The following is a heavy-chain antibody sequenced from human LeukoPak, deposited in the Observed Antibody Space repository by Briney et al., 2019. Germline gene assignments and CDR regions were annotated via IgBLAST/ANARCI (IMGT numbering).Heavy chain of an antibody. J-gene: IGHJ3*02. D-gene: IGHD1-20*01. Sequence: SETLSLTCTVSGGSISSYYRSWIRQPPGKGLEWIGYIYTSGSTNYNPSLKSRVTISVDTSKNQFSLKLSSVTAADTAVYYCARRRITGSFDIWGQGTMVTVSS. V-gene: IGHV4-4*09. CDR3: ARRRITGSFDI. CDR2: IYTSGST. CDR1: GGSISSYY.